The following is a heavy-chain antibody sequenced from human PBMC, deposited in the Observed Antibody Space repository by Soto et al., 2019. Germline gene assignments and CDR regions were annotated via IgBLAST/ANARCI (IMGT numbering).Heavy chain of an antibody. CDR1: GGSISSGDYY. D-gene: IGHD3-10*01. CDR2: IYYSGST. Sequence: SETLSLTCTVSGGSISSGDYYWSWIRQPPGKGLEWIGYIYYSGSTYYNPSLKSRVTISVDTSKNQFSLKLSSVTAADTAVYYCARGTMVRGVISHYYYGMDVWGQGTTVTVSS. J-gene: IGHJ6*02. CDR3: ARGTMVRGVISHYYYGMDV. V-gene: IGHV4-30-4*01.